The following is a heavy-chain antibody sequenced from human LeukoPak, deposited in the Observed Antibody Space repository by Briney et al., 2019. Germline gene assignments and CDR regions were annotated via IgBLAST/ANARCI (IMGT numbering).Heavy chain of an antibody. V-gene: IGHV1-18*01. Sequence: ASVKVSCKASGYTFRSYGISWVRQAPGQGLEWMGWISAYNGDTKYAQKFQGRVTMTTDSSTTTAYMELRSLRSDDTAVYYCAREGGIVGALDYWGQGTLVTVSS. CDR1: GYTFRSYG. D-gene: IGHD1-26*01. CDR2: ISAYNGDT. CDR3: AREGGIVGALDY. J-gene: IGHJ4*02.